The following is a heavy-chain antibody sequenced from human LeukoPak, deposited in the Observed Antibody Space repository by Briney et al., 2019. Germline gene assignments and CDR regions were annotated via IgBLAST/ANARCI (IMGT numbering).Heavy chain of an antibody. Sequence: PGGSLRLPCAASGFTFSSHGMSWVRQAPGKGLEWVSALSDGGRSTYYADSVKGRFTISRDNSKNTLYLQMNSLRGEDTAVYYCAKDAEGPLDYWGQGTLVTVSS. J-gene: IGHJ4*02. CDR2: LSDGGRST. V-gene: IGHV3-23*01. CDR3: AKDAEGPLDY. D-gene: IGHD1-14*01. CDR1: GFTFSSHG.